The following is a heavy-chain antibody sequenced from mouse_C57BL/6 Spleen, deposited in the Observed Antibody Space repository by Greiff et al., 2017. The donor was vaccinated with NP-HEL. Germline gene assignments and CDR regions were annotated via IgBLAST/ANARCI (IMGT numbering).Heavy chain of an antibody. CDR1: GYTFTDYY. CDR3: AREAAQATWDYAMDY. CDR2: INPYNGGT. Sequence: EVQLQQSGPVLVKPGASVKMSCKASGYTFTDYYMNWVKQSHGKSLEWIGVINPYNGGTSYNQKFKGKATLTVDKSSSTAYMELNSLTSEDSAVYYCAREAAQATWDYAMDYWGQGTSVTVSS. D-gene: IGHD3-2*02. J-gene: IGHJ4*01. V-gene: IGHV1-19*01.